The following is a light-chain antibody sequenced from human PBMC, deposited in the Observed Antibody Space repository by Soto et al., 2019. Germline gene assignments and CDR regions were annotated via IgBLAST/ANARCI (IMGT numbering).Light chain of an antibody. CDR2: AAS. Sequence: DIQMTQSPSSLSASVGDRVTITCRASQSINSYLNWYQQKPGKAPKLLIYAASSLQSGVPSRFSGSGSGTDVTLSISSLQPEDFATYYCQQSYSTPPVTFGQGTKLEIK. J-gene: IGKJ2*01. CDR1: QSINSY. CDR3: QQSYSTPPVT. V-gene: IGKV1-39*01.